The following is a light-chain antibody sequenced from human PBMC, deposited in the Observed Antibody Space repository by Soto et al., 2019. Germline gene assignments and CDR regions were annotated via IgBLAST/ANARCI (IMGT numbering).Light chain of an antibody. Sequence: QSALTQPASVSGSPGQSITISCTGTSSDIGGYNYVAWYQQHLGKAPKLIIYDVDVRPSGVSNRFSGSKSGNTASLAISGLQAEDEAHYYCSSYTGASALYVFGTGTKLTVL. CDR1: SSDIGGYNY. CDR2: DVD. CDR3: SSYTGASALYV. J-gene: IGLJ1*01. V-gene: IGLV2-14*03.